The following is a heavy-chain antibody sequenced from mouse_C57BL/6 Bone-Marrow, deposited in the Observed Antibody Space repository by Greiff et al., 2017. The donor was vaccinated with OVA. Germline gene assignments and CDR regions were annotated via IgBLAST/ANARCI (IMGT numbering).Heavy chain of an antibody. D-gene: IGHD1-1*01. V-gene: IGHV1-42*01. CDR3: ARVTTVGFAY. Sequence: EVQLQQSGPELVKPGASVKISCTASGYSFTGYYMNWVKQSPEKSLEWIGEINPSTGGTTYNQKFKAKATLTVDKSSSTADMQLKSLTSEDSAVYYCARVTTVGFAYWGQETLVTVSA. CDR2: INPSTGGT. CDR1: GYSFTGYY. J-gene: IGHJ3*01.